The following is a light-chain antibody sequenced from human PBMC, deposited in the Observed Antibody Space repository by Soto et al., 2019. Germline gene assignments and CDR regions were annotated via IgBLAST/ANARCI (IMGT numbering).Light chain of an antibody. CDR2: SNH. V-gene: IGLV1-44*01. CDR3: AAWDDSLNGVV. CDR1: SSNIGSNT. J-gene: IGLJ2*01. Sequence: QSVLTQPPSASGTPGQRVTISCSGSSSNIGSNTVNWYQQLPGTAPKVLIYSNHQRPSGVPDRFSGSKSGTSASLAISGLQSEDEAEYYCAAWDDSLNGVVFGGGTKLTVL.